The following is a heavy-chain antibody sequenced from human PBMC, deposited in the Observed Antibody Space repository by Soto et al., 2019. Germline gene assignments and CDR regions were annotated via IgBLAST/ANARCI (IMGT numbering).Heavy chain of an antibody. CDR3: ASVNLRFSYGIDV. V-gene: IGHV3-48*03. CDR1: GLTFSSSE. J-gene: IGHJ6*02. D-gene: IGHD3-3*01. CDR2: ISKSGSVI. Sequence: EGQLVESGGGLVQPGGSLRLSCGASGLTFSSSEMHWVRQAPGKGLEWLSYISKSGSVIYYADSVKGRFTISRDNAKNVLYLQMNSLRAEDTAVYFCASVNLRFSYGIDVWGQGTTVTVSS.